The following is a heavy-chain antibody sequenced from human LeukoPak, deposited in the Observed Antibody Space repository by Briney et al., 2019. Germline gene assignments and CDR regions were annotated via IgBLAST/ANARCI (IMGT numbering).Heavy chain of an antibody. CDR3: AKADVDTALVIDY. CDR1: GFKFDDYS. V-gene: IGHV3-43*01. Sequence: GGSLRLSCAASGFKFDDYSMHWVRQAPGEGLEWVSLISWDGDSTYYADSMRGRFTISRDNSRNSLYLQMNSLRTEDTAFYFCAKADVDTALVIDYWGQGTLVTVSS. D-gene: IGHD5-18*01. CDR2: ISWDGDST. J-gene: IGHJ4*02.